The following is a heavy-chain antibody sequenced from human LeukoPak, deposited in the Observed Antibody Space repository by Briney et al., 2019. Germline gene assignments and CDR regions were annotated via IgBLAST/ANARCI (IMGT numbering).Heavy chain of an antibody. CDR2: ISYDGSNK. V-gene: IGHV3-30-3*01. D-gene: IGHD6-6*01. CDR1: GFTFSSYA. Sequence: GESLRLSCAASGFTFSSYAMHWVRQAPGKGLEWVAVISYDGSNKYYADSVKGRFTISRDNSKNTLYLQMNSLRAENTAVYYCARDRAGKIAARLDYWGQGTLVTVSS. J-gene: IGHJ4*02. CDR3: ARDRAGKIAARLDY.